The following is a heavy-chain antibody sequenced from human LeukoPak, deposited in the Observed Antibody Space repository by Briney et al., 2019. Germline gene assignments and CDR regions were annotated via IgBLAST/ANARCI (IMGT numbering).Heavy chain of an antibody. Sequence: GGSLRLSCAASGFTFSSYAMSWVRQAPGKGLEWASAISGSGGSTYYADSVKGRFTITRDNSKNTLYLQMNSLRAEDTAVYYCARPYDFWSGYYPTYYFDYWGQGTLVTVSS. CDR2: ISGSGGST. D-gene: IGHD3-3*01. J-gene: IGHJ4*02. CDR3: ARPYDFWSGYYPTYYFDY. CDR1: GFTFSSYA. V-gene: IGHV3-23*01.